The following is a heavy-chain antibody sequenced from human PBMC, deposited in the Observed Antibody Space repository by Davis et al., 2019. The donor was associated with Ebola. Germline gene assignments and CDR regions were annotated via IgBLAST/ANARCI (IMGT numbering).Heavy chain of an antibody. D-gene: IGHD3-22*01. CDR1: GYSFTSYW. J-gene: IGHJ4*02. V-gene: IGHV5-51*01. CDR2: IYPGDSDT. Sequence: PGGSLRLSRKGSGYSFTSYWIGWVRQMPGKGLEWMGIIYPGDSDTRYSPSFQGQVTISADKSISTAYLQWSSLKASDTAMYYCARSPIYDSSGYYYPGGFDYWGQGTLVTVSS. CDR3: ARSPIYDSSGYYYPGGFDY.